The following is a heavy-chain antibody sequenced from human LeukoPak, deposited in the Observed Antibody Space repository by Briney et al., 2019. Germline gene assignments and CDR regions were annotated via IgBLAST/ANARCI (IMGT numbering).Heavy chain of an antibody. CDR3: ARDSSTYAGPPDY. Sequence: SGGSLRLSCEASGFIFSDYGMGWVRQAPGKGLEWVSIISGRGDNTYYADSVKGRFTISRDNAKNSLFLQMNSLRAEDTTVYYCARDSSTYAGPPDYWGQGTLVTVSS. D-gene: IGHD2/OR15-2a*01. CDR1: GFIFSDYG. V-gene: IGHV3-23*01. J-gene: IGHJ4*02. CDR2: ISGRGDNT.